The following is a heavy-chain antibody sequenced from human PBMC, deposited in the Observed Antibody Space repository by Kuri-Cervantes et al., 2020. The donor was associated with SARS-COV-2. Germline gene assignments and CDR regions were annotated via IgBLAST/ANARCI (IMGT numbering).Heavy chain of an antibody. CDR2: ISAYNGNT. CDR3: ARDRNPYSYGPLFDY. Sequence: ASVKVSCKASGYTFTSYAMHWVRQAPGQRLEWMGWISAYNGNTNYAQKLQGRVTMTTDTSTSTAYMELRSLRSDDTAVYYCARDRNPYSYGPLFDYWGQGTLVTVSS. D-gene: IGHD5-18*01. CDR1: GYTFTSYA. J-gene: IGHJ4*02. V-gene: IGHV1-18*01.